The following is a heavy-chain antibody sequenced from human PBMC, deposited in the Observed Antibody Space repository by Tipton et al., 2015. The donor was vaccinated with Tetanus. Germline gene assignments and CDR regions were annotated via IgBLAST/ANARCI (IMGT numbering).Heavy chain of an antibody. D-gene: IGHD6-19*01. V-gene: IGHV3-30*02. J-gene: IGHJ6*02. CDR1: GFSITDSG. CDR3: ARGNSGWYFAGMDV. Sequence: SLRLSCAASGFSITDSGLHWVRQAPGLRLEWLAFIGHEGTPKLYAGSVKGRFTISRDNSKNTLYLQMNSLRAEDTAVYYCARGNSGWYFAGMDVWGQGTTVTVSS. CDR2: IGHEGTPK.